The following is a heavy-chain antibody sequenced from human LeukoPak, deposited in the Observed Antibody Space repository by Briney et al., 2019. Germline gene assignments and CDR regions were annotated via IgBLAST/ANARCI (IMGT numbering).Heavy chain of an antibody. CDR1: GFTFRSYG. CDR3: AKDRISGATFLAGTMIVVVGSLDY. J-gene: IGHJ4*02. V-gene: IGHV3-30*18. D-gene: IGHD3-22*01. Sequence: GRSLRLSCAASGFTFRSYGMHWVRQAPGKGLEWVAVISYAGSKKYYADSVNGRFTISRDNSKNTLYLQMNSLRAEDTAVYYCAKDRISGATFLAGTMIVVVGSLDYWGQGTLVTVSS. CDR2: ISYAGSKK.